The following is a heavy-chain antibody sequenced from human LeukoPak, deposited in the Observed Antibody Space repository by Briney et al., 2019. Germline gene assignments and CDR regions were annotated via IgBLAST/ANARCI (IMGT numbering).Heavy chain of an antibody. V-gene: IGHV1-8*01. J-gene: IGHJ6*03. D-gene: IGHD6-6*01. CDR2: MNPNSGNT. CDR3: ARRFGIAAPYYYYYYMDV. Sequence: GASVKVSCKASGHTFTSYDINWVRQATGQGLEWMGWMNPNSGNTGYAQKFQGRVTMTRNTSISTAYMELSSLRSEDTAVYYCARRFGIAAPYYYYYYMDVWGKGTTVTVSS. CDR1: GHTFTSYD.